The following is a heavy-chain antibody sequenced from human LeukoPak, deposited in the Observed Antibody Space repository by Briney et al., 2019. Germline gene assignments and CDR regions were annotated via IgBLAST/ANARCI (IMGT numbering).Heavy chain of an antibody. V-gene: IGHV3-23*01. CDR2: IRGNGART. CDR1: GFTFSNHV. J-gene: IGHJ6*02. Sequence: PGGSLRLSCAASGFTFSNHVMSWVRQAPGKGLEWVSSIRGNGARTDYADSVKGRFTISRDNSKNTLYLQMNSLRAEDTAVYYCAKHQQIYGDSLMDVWGQGTTVTVSS. CDR3: AKHQQIYGDSLMDV. D-gene: IGHD4-17*01.